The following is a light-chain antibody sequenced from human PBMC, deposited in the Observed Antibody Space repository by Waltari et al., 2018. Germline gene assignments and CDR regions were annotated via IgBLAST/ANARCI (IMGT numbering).Light chain of an antibody. Sequence: DIVMTQSPLSLPVTPGEPASISCRSSQSPLHSNGYNYLDWYLQKPGQSPQLLIYLGSNLASGVPDRFSGSGSGTDFTLKISRVEAEDVGVYYCMQALQTSFTFGPGTKVDIK. CDR1: QSPLHSNGYNY. CDR2: LGS. CDR3: MQALQTSFT. V-gene: IGKV2-28*01. J-gene: IGKJ3*01.